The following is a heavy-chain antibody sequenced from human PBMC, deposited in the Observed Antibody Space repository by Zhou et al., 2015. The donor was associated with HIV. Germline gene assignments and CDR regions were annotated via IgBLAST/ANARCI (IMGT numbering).Heavy chain of an antibody. CDR1: GGTFSSYA. D-gene: IGHD3-3*01. Sequence: QVQLVQSGAEVKKPGSSVKVSCKASGGTFSSYAISWVRQAPGQGLEWMGGIIPIFGTANYAQKFQGRVTITADESTSTAYMELSSLRSEDTAVYYCARDLPTIFGVVIASRGNFDYWGQGTLVTVSS. CDR3: ARDLPTIFGVVIASRGNFDY. J-gene: IGHJ4*02. CDR2: IIPIFGTA. V-gene: IGHV1-69*01.